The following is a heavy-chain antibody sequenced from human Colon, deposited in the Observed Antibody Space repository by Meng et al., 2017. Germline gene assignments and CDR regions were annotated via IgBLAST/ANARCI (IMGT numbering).Heavy chain of an antibody. D-gene: IGHD3-10*02. CDR1: GESVSSNSAA. J-gene: IGHJ4*02. V-gene: IGHV6-1*01. CDR2: TYYRSKYYN. Sequence: QVLLSSSRPGLVTSSPISPPNCPTFGESVSSNSAAWNWIRQSPSRGLEWLGRTYYRSKYYNDYALSVKSRITINPDTSKNQFSLQLNSVTPEDTAIYYCARDWGDVRGGIDFWGQGTLVTVSS. CDR3: ARDWGDVRGGIDF.